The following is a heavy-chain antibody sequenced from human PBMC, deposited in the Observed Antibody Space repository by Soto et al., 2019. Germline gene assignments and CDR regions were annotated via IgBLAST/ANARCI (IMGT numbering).Heavy chain of an antibody. Sequence: ASVKVSCKASGYTFPSYYMHWVRQAPGQGLEWMGIINPSGGSTSYAQKFQGRVTMTRDTSTSTVYMELSSLRSEDTAVYYCARDRRWGSGSYYWAFDIWGQGTMVTVSS. V-gene: IGHV1-46*01. CDR1: GYTFPSYY. CDR3: ARDRRWGSGSYYWAFDI. CDR2: INPSGGST. D-gene: IGHD3-10*01. J-gene: IGHJ3*02.